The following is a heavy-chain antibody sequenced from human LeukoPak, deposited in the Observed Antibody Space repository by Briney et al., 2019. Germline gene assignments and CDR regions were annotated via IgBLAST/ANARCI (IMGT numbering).Heavy chain of an antibody. CDR1: GFPFSSHG. Sequence: GGPLRLSCAASGFPFSSHGMHWVRQAPGKGLEWVAYIRQEGRDTYYADSVKGRFSISRDDSKYTVNLEMNSLRTEDMAVYYCARDFNWGFDYWGQGTLVTVSS. CDR3: ARDFNWGFDY. V-gene: IGHV3-30*02. D-gene: IGHD7-27*01. J-gene: IGHJ4*02. CDR2: IRQEGRDT.